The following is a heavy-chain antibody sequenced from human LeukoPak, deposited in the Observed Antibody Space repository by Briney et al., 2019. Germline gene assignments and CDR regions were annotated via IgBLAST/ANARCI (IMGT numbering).Heavy chain of an antibody. V-gene: IGHV1-2*02. CDR1: GYTFTEHF. D-gene: IGHD3-16*01. CDR3: ARDLWPAHL. CDR2: IHPASANT. Sequence: ASVKVSCKASGYTFTEHFIHWVRQAPGQGLQYMGWIHPASANTVYAQMFHGRVTLTRDTPATTTYMELSGLRSDDTAVYYCARDLWPAHLWGQGTLVTVSS. J-gene: IGHJ4*02.